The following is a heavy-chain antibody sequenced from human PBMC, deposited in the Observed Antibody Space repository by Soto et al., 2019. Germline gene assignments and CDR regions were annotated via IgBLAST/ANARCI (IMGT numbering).Heavy chain of an antibody. V-gene: IGHV1-24*01. D-gene: IGHD3-9*01. Sequence: ASVKVSCKVSGYTLTELSMHWVRQAPGKGLEWMGGFDPEDGETIYAQKFQGRVTMTEDTSTDTAYMELSSLRSEDTAVYFCATASLAPTGDAFDIWGQGTMGTVSS. CDR2: FDPEDGET. J-gene: IGHJ3*02. CDR3: ATASLAPTGDAFDI. CDR1: GYTLTELS.